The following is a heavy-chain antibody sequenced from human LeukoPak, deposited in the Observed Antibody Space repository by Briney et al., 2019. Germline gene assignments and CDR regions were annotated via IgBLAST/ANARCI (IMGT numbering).Heavy chain of an antibody. CDR1: GFTFSSFW. CDR2: INSDGSST. J-gene: IGHJ4*02. V-gene: IGHV3-74*01. CDR3: ARGPYCSGGSCYSGRLY. D-gene: IGHD2-15*01. Sequence: GGSLRLSCAASGFTFSSFWMHWVRQAPGKGLVWVSRINSDGSSTSYADSVKGRFTISRNNAKNTLYLQMNSLRAEDTAVYYCARGPYCSGGSCYSGRLYWGQGTLVTVSS.